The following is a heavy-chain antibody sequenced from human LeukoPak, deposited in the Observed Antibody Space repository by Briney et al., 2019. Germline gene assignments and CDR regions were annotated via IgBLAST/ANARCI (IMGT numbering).Heavy chain of an antibody. CDR2: IRSTANGYAT. Sequence: PGGSLRLSCAASGFTFSSYEMNWVRQASGKGLEWVGRIRSTANGYATAYAASVKGRFTISRDDSKNTAYLQMDSLKTEDTAVYYCTGNYYFDYWGQGTLVTVSS. J-gene: IGHJ4*02. V-gene: IGHV3-73*01. CDR3: TGNYYFDY. CDR1: GFTFSSYE.